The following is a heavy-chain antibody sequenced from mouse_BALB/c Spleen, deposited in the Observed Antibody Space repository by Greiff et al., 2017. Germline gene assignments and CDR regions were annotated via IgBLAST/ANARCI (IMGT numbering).Heavy chain of an antibody. CDR3: ARDMITTGRFAY. Sequence: QVQLKESGPGLVAPSQSLSITCTVSGFSLTSYGVHWVRQPPGKGLEWLGVIWAGGSTNYNSALMSRLSISKDNSKSQVFLKMNSLQTDDTAMYYCARDMITTGRFAYWGQGTLVTVSA. V-gene: IGHV2-9*02. J-gene: IGHJ3*01. CDR1: GFSLTSYG. CDR2: IWAGGST. D-gene: IGHD2-4*01.